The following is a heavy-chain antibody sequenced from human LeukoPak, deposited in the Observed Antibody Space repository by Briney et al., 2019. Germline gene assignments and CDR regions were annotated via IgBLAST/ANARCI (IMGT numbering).Heavy chain of an antibody. CDR2: IRGSGDSS. D-gene: IGHD3/OR15-3a*01. CDR1: GFTFSSYA. CDR3: WTRGFMDV. Sequence: GGSLRLSCAASGFTFSSYAMTWVRQAPGKGLEWVSSIRGSGDSSYYADSVKGRFTISRDNSKSTLFLQMNSLRVEDTAVYYCWTRGFMDVWGKGTTVTVSS. V-gene: IGHV3-23*01. J-gene: IGHJ6*03.